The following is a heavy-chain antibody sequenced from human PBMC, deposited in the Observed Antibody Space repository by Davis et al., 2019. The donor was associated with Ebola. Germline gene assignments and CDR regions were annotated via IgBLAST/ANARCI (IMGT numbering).Heavy chain of an antibody. D-gene: IGHD3-10*01. CDR1: GYTFTSYY. Sequence: ASVKVSCKASGYTFTSYYMHWVRQAPGQGLEWMGIINPSGGSTSYAQKFQGRVTMTRDTSTSTVYMELRSLRSDDTAVYYCARTDNYYGSGSYYLFDYWGQGTLVTVSS. V-gene: IGHV1-46*01. CDR3: ARTDNYYGSGSYYLFDY. J-gene: IGHJ4*02. CDR2: INPSGGST.